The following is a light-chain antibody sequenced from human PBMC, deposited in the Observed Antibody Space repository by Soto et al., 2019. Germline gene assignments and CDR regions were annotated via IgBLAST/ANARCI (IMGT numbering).Light chain of an antibody. Sequence: QSALSQPASVSGSPGQSITISCTGINSGVVNYEYVSWYQQFPDKAPKLIIYEGRERPSGVSDRFSGSKSDNAASLTISALQTEDEADYFCASYTSSSTAVFGAGTKLTVL. V-gene: IGLV2-14*02. J-gene: IGLJ3*02. CDR1: NSGVVNYEY. CDR2: EGR. CDR3: ASYTSSSTAV.